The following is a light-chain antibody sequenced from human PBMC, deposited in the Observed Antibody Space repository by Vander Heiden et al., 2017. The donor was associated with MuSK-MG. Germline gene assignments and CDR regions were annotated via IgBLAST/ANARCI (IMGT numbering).Light chain of an antibody. CDR1: QSRSSD. Sequence: ERVMTQSPATLSGSAGERATTSCRASQSRSSDLAWHRPEPGQSPRLPLYRASTRAPGLPARISGSGSETDITLVISSLQSPDLAVYFSRQDSSWPQTFGQGTKVEI. J-gene: IGKJ1*01. V-gene: IGKV3-15*01. CDR2: RAS. CDR3: RQDSSWPQT.